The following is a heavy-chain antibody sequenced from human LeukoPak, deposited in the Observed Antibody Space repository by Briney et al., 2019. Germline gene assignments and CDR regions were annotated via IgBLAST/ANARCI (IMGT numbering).Heavy chain of an antibody. V-gene: IGHV1-2*02. CDR1: GYTFTGYY. D-gene: IGHD6-6*01. J-gene: IGHJ6*01. Sequence: ASVKVSCKASGYTFTGYYMHWVRQAPGQGLEWMGWINPNSGGTNYAQRFQGRVTVTRDTSISTAYMELSRLRSDDTAVYYCARWDGSIAAASMDVWGQGTTVTVSS. CDR2: INPNSGGT. CDR3: ARWDGSIAAASMDV.